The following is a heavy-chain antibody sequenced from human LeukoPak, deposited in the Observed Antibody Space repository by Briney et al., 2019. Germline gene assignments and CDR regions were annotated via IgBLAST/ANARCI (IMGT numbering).Heavy chain of an antibody. CDR3: AKGPSNSDYYDSSGYFY. CDR1: GFTFDDYA. J-gene: IGHJ4*02. CDR2: ISWNSGSI. Sequence: GGSLRLSCAASGFTFDDYAMHWVRQAPGKGLEWVSGISWNSGSIGYADSVKGRFTISRDNAKNSLYLQMNSLRADDTALYYCAKGPSNSDYYDSSGYFYWGQGTLVTVSS. D-gene: IGHD3-22*01. V-gene: IGHV3-9*01.